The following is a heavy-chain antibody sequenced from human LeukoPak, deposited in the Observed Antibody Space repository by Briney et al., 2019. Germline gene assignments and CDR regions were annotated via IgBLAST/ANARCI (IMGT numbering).Heavy chain of an antibody. V-gene: IGHV3-53*01. CDR3: AKGGYSYGFLFDY. CDR1: GFAVSSNC. J-gene: IGHJ4*02. CDR2: IYSGGST. Sequence: PGGSLRLSCAASGFAVSSNCMSWVRQAPGKGLEWVSVIYSGGSTYYADSVKGRFTISRDNSKNTLYLQMNSLRAEDTAVYYCAKGGYSYGFLFDYWGQGTLVTVSS. D-gene: IGHD5-18*01.